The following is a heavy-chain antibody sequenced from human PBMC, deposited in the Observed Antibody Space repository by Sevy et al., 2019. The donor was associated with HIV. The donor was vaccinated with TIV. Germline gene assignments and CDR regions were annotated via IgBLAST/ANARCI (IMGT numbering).Heavy chain of an antibody. J-gene: IGHJ5*02. D-gene: IGHD6-13*01. V-gene: IGHV3-7*01. CDR3: ARALAAAASS. CDR2: INQGGSEK. Sequence: GGSLRLSCAASGFTFSAYWIHWVRQAPGKGLEWVANINQGGSEKYYVDSVKGRFTISRDNAKNSLFLQMNSLRAEDTAVYYCARALAAAASSWGQGALVTVSS. CDR1: GFTFSAYW.